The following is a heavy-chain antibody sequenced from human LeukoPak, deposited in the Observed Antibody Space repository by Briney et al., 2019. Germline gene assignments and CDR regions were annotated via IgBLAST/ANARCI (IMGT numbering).Heavy chain of an antibody. Sequence: PSETLSLTCTVSGGSISSYYWSWIRQPPGKGLEWIGYIYYSGSTNYNPSLKSRATISVDTSKNQFSLKLSSVTAADTAVYYCARHRGYSSSWLNYWGQGTLVTVSS. CDR1: GGSISSYY. J-gene: IGHJ4*02. V-gene: IGHV4-59*08. CDR2: IYYSGST. D-gene: IGHD6-13*01. CDR3: ARHRGYSSSWLNY.